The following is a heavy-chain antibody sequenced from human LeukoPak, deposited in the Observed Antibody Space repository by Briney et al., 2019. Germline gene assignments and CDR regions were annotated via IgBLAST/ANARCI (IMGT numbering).Heavy chain of an antibody. CDR2: LSYTGKT. CDR1: GASVSSSH. J-gene: IGHJ4*02. Sequence: SETLSLTCVVSGASVSSSHWNWIRQLPGKGLEWIGCLSYTGKTDYNPSLTSRVTIPLDTSKNQVSLKLRSVTAADTAVYYCPEGYFEPFDHWGQGTLVTVSS. V-gene: IGHV4-59*02. CDR3: PEGYFEPFDH. D-gene: IGHD2/OR15-2a*01.